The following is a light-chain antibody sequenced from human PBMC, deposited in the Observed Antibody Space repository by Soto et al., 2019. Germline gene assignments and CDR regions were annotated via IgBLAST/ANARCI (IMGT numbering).Light chain of an antibody. CDR1: QSVSNSY. J-gene: IGKJ4*01. CDR2: GAS. CDR3: QQYGSSPT. V-gene: IGKV3-20*01. Sequence: EIVLTQSPGTLSLSPGERATLSCRASQSVSNSYLAWYRHKPGQAPRLLIYGASSSATGIPDRFTGSGSGTDFALTISRLEPEDFALYYCQQYGSSPTFGGGTKVDIK.